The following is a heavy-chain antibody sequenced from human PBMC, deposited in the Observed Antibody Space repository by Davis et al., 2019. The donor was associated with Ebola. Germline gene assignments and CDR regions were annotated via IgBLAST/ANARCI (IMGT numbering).Heavy chain of an antibody. J-gene: IGHJ3*02. CDR2: IIPIFCTA. CDR1: GGTFSSHG. D-gene: IGHD6-13*01. Sequence: AASVKVSCKAEGGTFSSHGVSWVRQAPGQGLEWMGGIIPIFCTANYAQKFQGRVTITADESTSTAYTELSSLRSEDTAVYYCARDLLGIAAEGDAFDIWGQGTMVTVSS. V-gene: IGHV1-69*13. CDR3: ARDLLGIAAEGDAFDI.